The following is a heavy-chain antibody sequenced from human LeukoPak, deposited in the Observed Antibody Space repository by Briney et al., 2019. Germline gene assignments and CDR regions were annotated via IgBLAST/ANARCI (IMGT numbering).Heavy chain of an antibody. Sequence: GEALKISCKGFGYSFTNYWIGWVRRMPGKGLEGMGIIYPGDSETRYSPSFQGQVTISADKSISTAYLQWSSLKASDTAMYYCARRLEMAKYYFDYWGQGTLVTVSS. J-gene: IGHJ4*02. D-gene: IGHD5-24*01. CDR3: ARRLEMAKYYFDY. CDR2: IYPGDSET. CDR1: GYSFTNYW. V-gene: IGHV5-51*01.